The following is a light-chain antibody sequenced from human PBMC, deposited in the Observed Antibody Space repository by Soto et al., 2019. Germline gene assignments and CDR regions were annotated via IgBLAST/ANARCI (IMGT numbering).Light chain of an antibody. V-gene: IGKV3D-7*01. Sequence: EILLTQSPATLSLTPGERATLSCRASQSVSSSYLAWYQQKPGQAPRLLIYGASSRATGIPARFSGSGSGTEFTLTISSLQSEDFAVYYCQQYNNLPRTFGQGTKVDIK. CDR3: QQYNNLPRT. CDR2: GAS. J-gene: IGKJ1*01. CDR1: QSVSSSY.